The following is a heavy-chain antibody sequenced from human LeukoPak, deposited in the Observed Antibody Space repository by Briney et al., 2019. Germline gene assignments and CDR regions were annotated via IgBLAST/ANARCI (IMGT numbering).Heavy chain of an antibody. CDR2: IKSKSDGGTT. CDR1: GFTFSNAW. CDR3: TTDAGGKGFDY. D-gene: IGHD1-26*01. V-gene: IGHV3-15*01. J-gene: IGHJ4*02. Sequence: GGSLRLSCAASGFTFSNAWMSWVRQAPGKGLEWVGRIKSKSDGGTTDYAAPVKGRFTTSRDDSKNTLYLQMNSLKTEDTAVYYCTTDAGGKGFDYWGQRTLVTVSS.